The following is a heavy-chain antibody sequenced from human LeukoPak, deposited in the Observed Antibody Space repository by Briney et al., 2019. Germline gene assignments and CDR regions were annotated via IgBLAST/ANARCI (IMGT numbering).Heavy chain of an antibody. J-gene: IGHJ4*02. V-gene: IGHV3-30*01. CDR1: GFTFSSYA. CDR2: ISYDGSNK. D-gene: IGHD3-16*01. Sequence: GGSLRLSCAASGFTFSSYAMHWVRQAPGKGLEWVAVISYDGSNKYYADSVEGRFTISRDNSKNTLYLQMNSLRAEDTAVYYCASPGDPLDYWGQGTLVTVSS. CDR3: ASPGDPLDY.